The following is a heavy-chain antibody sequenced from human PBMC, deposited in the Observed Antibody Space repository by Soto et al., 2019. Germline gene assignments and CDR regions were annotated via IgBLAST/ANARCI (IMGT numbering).Heavy chain of an antibody. D-gene: IGHD2-8*02. CDR3: ARDTDTQVYMDV. V-gene: IGHV3-23*01. Sequence: GGSLRLSCAASGFTFSSYAMSWVRQAPGKGLEWVSAISGSGGSTYYADSVKGRFTISRDNAENTVYLQMNSLRAEDTAIYYCARDTDTQVYMDVWGIGTTVTVSS. CDR2: ISGSGGST. CDR1: GFTFSSYA. J-gene: IGHJ6*04.